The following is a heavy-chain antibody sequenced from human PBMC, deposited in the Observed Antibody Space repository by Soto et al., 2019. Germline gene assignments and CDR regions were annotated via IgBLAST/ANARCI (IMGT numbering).Heavy chain of an antibody. J-gene: IGHJ5*02. D-gene: IGHD2-15*01. CDR1: GFTVSSNY. V-gene: IGHV3-53*01. CDR2: IYSGGST. Sequence: EVQLVESGGGLIQPGGSLRLSCAASGFTVSSNYMSWVRQAPGKGLEWVSVIYSGGSTYYADSVKGRFTISRDNSKNTLYLQMNSLRAEDTAVYYCARGGGYCSGGSCFINWSDPWGQGTLVTVSS. CDR3: ARGGGYCSGGSCFINWSDP.